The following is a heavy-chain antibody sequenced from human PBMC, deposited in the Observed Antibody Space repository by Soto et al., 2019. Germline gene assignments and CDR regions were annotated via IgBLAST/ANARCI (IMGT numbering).Heavy chain of an antibody. J-gene: IGHJ6*02. D-gene: IGHD6-19*01. CDR3: ASRYSSGYAYGMDV. CDR2: IDPSDSYT. CDR1: GYSFTSCW. V-gene: IGHV5-10-1*01. Sequence: PGESLNISCKGSGYSFTSCWISWVRQMPGKGLEWMGRIDPSDSYTNYSPSFQGHVTISADKSISTAYLQWSSLKASDTAMYYCASRYSSGYAYGMDVWGQGTTVTVSS.